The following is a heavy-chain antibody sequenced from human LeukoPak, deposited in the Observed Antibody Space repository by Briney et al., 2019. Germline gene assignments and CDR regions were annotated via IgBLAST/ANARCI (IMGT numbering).Heavy chain of an antibody. CDR2: IKQDGSEK. CDR3: ASGRQLGY. D-gene: IGHD3-16*01. Sequence: GGPLRPPCAAPGFTFSSYGTSWVARAPGKGLGGVANIKQDGSEKYTVGSLKGRFTTSSDNSQNSLYLQMNSLTAEDTALHYCASGRQLGYWGQGTLVTVSS. J-gene: IGHJ4*02. V-gene: IGHV3-7*01. CDR1: GFTFSSYG.